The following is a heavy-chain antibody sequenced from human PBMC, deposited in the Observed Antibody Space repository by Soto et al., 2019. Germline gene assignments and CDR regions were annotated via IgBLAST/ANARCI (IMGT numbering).Heavy chain of an antibody. V-gene: IGHV4-31*03. J-gene: IGHJ5*02. CDR3: ARGGVGTPNWFDP. CDR1: GGSITSGGYY. CDR2: IPYSGST. D-gene: IGHD3-10*01. Sequence: QVQLQESGPGLVKPSQTLSLTCTVSGGSITSGGYYWTWIRQHPGKGLEFIGFIPYSGSTYYNPSLKSRVTISADTSKSQCTLELSSVTAADTAVYYCARGGVGTPNWFDPWGQGTLVNVSS.